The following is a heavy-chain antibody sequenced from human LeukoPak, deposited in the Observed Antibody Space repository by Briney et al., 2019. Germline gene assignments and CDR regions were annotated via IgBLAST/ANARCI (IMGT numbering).Heavy chain of an antibody. J-gene: IGHJ4*02. V-gene: IGHV3-53*01. Sequence: PGGSLRLSCAVSGFTVSSNYMSWVRQPPGKGLEWVSGIYTGGSTYSADSVKGRFTIFRDNSKNTLHLQMHSLRVEDTAVYYCAKGPLIEVAGTTWDYWGQGTLVTVSS. CDR3: AKGPLIEVAGTTWDY. D-gene: IGHD6-19*01. CDR1: GFTVSSNY. CDR2: IYTGGST.